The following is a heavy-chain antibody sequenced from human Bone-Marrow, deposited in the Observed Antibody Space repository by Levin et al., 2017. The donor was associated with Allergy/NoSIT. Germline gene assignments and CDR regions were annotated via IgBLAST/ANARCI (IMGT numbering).Heavy chain of an antibody. V-gene: IGHV3-21*01. CDR2: ISSSSSYI. CDR1: GFTFSGYT. Sequence: GESLKISCAASGFTFSGYTMNWVRQAPGKGLEWVSSISSSSSYIYYADSVKGRFTISRDNAKNSLYLQMNSLRAEDSAVYYCARDLGPSSRYYFDYWGQGTLVTVSS. J-gene: IGHJ4*02. CDR3: ARDLGPSSRYYFDY. D-gene: IGHD1-26*01.